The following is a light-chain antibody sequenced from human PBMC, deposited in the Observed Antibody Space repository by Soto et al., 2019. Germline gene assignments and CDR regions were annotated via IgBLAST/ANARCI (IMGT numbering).Light chain of an antibody. CDR2: AAS. CDR1: QSISSY. Sequence: DSQMTKSPSSLSASVGDRVTITCRASQSISSYLNWYQQKPGKAPKLLIYAASSLQSGVPSRFSGSGSGTDFTLTISSLQPEDFATYYCQQSYSTPPYTFGQGTKVDIK. CDR3: QQSYSTPPYT. V-gene: IGKV1-39*01. J-gene: IGKJ2*01.